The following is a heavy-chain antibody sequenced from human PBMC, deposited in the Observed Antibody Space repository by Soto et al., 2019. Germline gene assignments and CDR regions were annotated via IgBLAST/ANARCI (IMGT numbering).Heavy chain of an antibody. CDR3: AKDHHIGFWSGYSDYYYYGMDV. CDR1: GFTFSSYA. V-gene: IGHV3-23*01. Sequence: GGSLRLSCAASGFTFSSYAMSWVRQAPGKGLEWVSAISGSGGSTYYADSVKGRFTISRDNSKNTLYLQMNSLRAEDTAVYYCAKDHHIGFWSGYSDYYYYGMDVWGQGTTVTVSS. J-gene: IGHJ6*02. CDR2: ISGSGGST. D-gene: IGHD3-3*01.